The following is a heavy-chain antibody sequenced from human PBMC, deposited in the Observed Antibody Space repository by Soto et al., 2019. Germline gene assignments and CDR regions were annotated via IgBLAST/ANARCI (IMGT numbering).Heavy chain of an antibody. D-gene: IGHD3-10*01. J-gene: IGHJ6*03. V-gene: IGHV3-9*01. Sequence: EAQLVESGGGVAQPGRSLRLSCEGSGYSFDDYAMHWVRQAPGKGLESVSGISWNSNRVAYADSVKGRFSISRDNVLNALYVERNSLRPEDTALYYCAKEFKRLLWFGDVFYMDVWGKGATVTVS. CDR3: AKEFKRLLWFGDVFYMDV. CDR2: ISWNSNRV. CDR1: GYSFDDYA.